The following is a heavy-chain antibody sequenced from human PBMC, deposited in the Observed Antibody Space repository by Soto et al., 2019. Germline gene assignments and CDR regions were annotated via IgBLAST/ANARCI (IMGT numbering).Heavy chain of an antibody. Sequence: GASVKVSCKASGGTFSSYAISWVRQAPGQGLEWMGGIIPIFGTANYAQKFQGRVTITADESTSTAYMELSSLRSEDTAVYYCARTPGIAVAGTLPLNSGMDVWGQGTTVTVSS. CDR3: ARTPGIAVAGTLPLNSGMDV. J-gene: IGHJ6*02. CDR2: IIPIFGTA. CDR1: GGTFSSYA. V-gene: IGHV1-69*13. D-gene: IGHD6-19*01.